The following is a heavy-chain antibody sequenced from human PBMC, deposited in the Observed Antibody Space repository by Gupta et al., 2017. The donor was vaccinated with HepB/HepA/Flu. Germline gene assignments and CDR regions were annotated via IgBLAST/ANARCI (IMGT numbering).Heavy chain of an antibody. CDR3: ARDNKMATNDY. J-gene: IGHJ4*02. V-gene: IGHV1-18*04. D-gene: IGHD5-12*01. Sequence: QVQLVQSAAEVKKPGASVKISCKASGYTSTNYYVTWVRQAPGQAVEWLGWVSADNCRTSYAQKVQDRVVMTTGTSTSTAYIELRNLRSDDTAVYYCARDNKMATNDYWGQGTLVTVSS. CDR1: GYTSTNYY. CDR2: VSADNCRT.